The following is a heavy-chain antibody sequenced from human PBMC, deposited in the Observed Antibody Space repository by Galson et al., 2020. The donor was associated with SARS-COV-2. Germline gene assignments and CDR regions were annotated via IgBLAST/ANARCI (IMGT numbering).Heavy chain of an antibody. CDR2: ISWNSGSI. D-gene: IGHD6-13*01. J-gene: IGHJ4*02. CDR1: GFTFDDYA. V-gene: IGHV3-9*01. Sequence: SLKISRAASGFTFDDYAMHWVRQAPGKGPEWVPGISWNSGSIGYADSVKGRFTISRDNAKNSLYLQMNSLRAEDTALYYCAKDMLAAAGPFDYWGQGTLVTVSS. CDR3: AKDMLAAAGPFDY.